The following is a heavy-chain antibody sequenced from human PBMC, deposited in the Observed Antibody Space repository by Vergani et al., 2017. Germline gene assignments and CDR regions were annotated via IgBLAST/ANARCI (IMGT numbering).Heavy chain of an antibody. Sequence: EVQLVQSGAEVKKPGESLKISCKGFGYSFTTYWIGWVRQMPGKGLEWMGIIYPGDSDIRYSPYFQGQVTISADKSISTAYLQWSSLKASDTDMYYCARLFFGEGPMGGMDVWGQWTTVTVAS. CDR3: ARLFFGEGPMGGMDV. D-gene: IGHD3-10*01. CDR1: GYSFTTYW. J-gene: IGHJ6*02. CDR2: IYPGDSDI. V-gene: IGHV5-51*01.